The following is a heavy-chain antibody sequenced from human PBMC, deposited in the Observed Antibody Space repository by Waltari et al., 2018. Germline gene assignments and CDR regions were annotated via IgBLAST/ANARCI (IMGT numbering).Heavy chain of an antibody. Sequence: QVQLVQSGAEVKKPGASVKVSCKASGSTFTGYYMHWVRQAPGPGLEWMGWINPNSGGTNYAQKFQGRVTMTRDTSISTAYMELSRLRSDDTAVYYCARDVRDIVVVVAANHFDYWGQGTLVTVSS. CDR3: ARDVRDIVVVVAANHFDY. CDR2: INPNSGGT. CDR1: GSTFTGYY. V-gene: IGHV1-2*02. J-gene: IGHJ4*02. D-gene: IGHD2-15*01.